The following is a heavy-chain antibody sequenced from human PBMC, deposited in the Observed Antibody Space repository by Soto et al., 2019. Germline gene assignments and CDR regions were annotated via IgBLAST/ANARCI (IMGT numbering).Heavy chain of an antibody. CDR1: GYTFTSYA. J-gene: IGHJ6*02. Sequence: QVQLVQSGAEVKKPGASVKVSCKASGYTFTSYAMHWVRQAPGQRLEWMGWINAGNGNTKYSQKFQGRVTITRDTSASTAYMELSSLRSEDTAVYYCARDLPDGARKYGMDVWGQGTTVTVSS. V-gene: IGHV1-3*01. D-gene: IGHD1-26*01. CDR3: ARDLPDGARKYGMDV. CDR2: INAGNGNT.